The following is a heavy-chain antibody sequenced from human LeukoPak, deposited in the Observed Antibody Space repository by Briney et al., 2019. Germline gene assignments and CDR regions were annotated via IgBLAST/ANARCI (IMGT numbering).Heavy chain of an antibody. Sequence: AGGSLRLSCAASGFTFSSYSMNWVRQAPGKGLEWVSSISSSSSYIYYADSVKGRFTISRDNAKNSLYLQMNSLRAEDTAVYYCARDRDDGYDYWGQGTLVTVSS. J-gene: IGHJ4*02. V-gene: IGHV3-21*01. CDR2: ISSSSSYI. D-gene: IGHD5-18*01. CDR1: GFTFSSYS. CDR3: ARDRDDGYDY.